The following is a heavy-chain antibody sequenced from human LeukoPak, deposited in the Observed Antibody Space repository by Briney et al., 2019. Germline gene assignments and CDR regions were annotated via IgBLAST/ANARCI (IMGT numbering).Heavy chain of an antibody. Sequence: PGGSLRLSCAASGFTFSSYSMNWVRQAPGKGLEWVSSISSSSSYIYYADSVKGRFTISRDNAKNSLYLQMNSLRAEDTAVYYCVRAGIGRGQWLVLRYFDYWGQGTLVTVSS. V-gene: IGHV3-21*01. CDR3: VRAGIGRGQWLVLRYFDY. D-gene: IGHD6-19*01. CDR1: GFTFSSYS. J-gene: IGHJ4*02. CDR2: ISSSSSYI.